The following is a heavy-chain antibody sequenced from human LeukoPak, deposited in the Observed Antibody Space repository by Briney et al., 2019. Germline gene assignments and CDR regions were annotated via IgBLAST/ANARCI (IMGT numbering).Heavy chain of an antibody. CDR1: GGSISSYY. CDR3: ARNLNDYVWGSYRWTYGMDV. V-gene: IGHV4-59*01. Sequence: SETLSLTCTVSGGSISSYYWSWLRQPPGKGLEWLGYIYYSGSTNYNPSLKSRVTISVDTSKNQFSLKLSSVTAADTAVYYCARNLNDYVWGSYRWTYGMDVWGKGTTVTVSS. CDR2: IYYSGST. J-gene: IGHJ6*04. D-gene: IGHD3-16*02.